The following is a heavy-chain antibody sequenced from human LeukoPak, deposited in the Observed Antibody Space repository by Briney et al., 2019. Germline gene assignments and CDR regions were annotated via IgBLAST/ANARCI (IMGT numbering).Heavy chain of an antibody. CDR3: ARDHGEDAFDI. CDR1: GGSISSYY. CDR2: IYYSGST. Sequence: SETLSLTCTVSGGSISSYYWSWIRQPPGKGLEWIGYIYYSGSTNYNPSLKSRVTISVDTSKNQFSLKLSSVTAADTAVYHCARDHGEDAFDIWGQGTMVTVSS. V-gene: IGHV4-59*08. J-gene: IGHJ3*02. D-gene: IGHD4-17*01.